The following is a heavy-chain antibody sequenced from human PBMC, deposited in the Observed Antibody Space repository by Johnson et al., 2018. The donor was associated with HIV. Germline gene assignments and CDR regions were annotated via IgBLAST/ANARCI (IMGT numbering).Heavy chain of an antibody. CDR1: GFTVSSNY. CDR3: ARMTTTVSHHDGFDI. CDR2: IYSGDST. V-gene: IGHV3-53*01. Sequence: EVQLVESGGGLIQPGGSLRLSCAASGFTVSSNYMSWVRQAPGKGLEWVSVIYSGDSTYYADSVKGRFTISRDNSKNTLYLQMTRLRAEDTAVYYCARMTTTVSHHDGFDIWGQGTMVTVSS. D-gene: IGHD4-17*01. J-gene: IGHJ3*02.